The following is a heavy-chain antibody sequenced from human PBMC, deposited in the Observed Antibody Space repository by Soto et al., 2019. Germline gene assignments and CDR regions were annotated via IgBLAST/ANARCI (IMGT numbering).Heavy chain of an antibody. D-gene: IGHD3-3*02. CDR3: AKDRIFGVVIISYYYYYMDV. CDR2: ISYDGSNK. CDR1: GFTFSSYG. V-gene: IGHV3-30*18. J-gene: IGHJ6*03. Sequence: GGSLRLSCAASGFTFSSYGLHWVRQAPGKGLEWVAVISYDGSNKYYADSVKGRFTISRDNSKNTLYLQMNSLRAEDTAVYYCAKDRIFGVVIISYYYYYMDVWGKGTTVTVSS.